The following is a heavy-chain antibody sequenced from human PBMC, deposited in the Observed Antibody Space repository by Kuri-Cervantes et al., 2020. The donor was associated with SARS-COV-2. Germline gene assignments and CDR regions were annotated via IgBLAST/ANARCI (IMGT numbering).Heavy chain of an antibody. CDR3: ARAGVGDFWSGYYGMDV. CDR1: GGSISSGGYY. Sequence: SETLSLTCTVSGGSISSGGYYWSWIRQHPGKGLEWIGYIYYSGSTYYNPSLKSRVTISVDTSKNQFSLKLSSVTAADTAVYYCARAGVGDFWSGYYGMDVRGQGTTVTDSS. V-gene: IGHV4-31*03. CDR2: IYYSGST. D-gene: IGHD3-3*01. J-gene: IGHJ6*02.